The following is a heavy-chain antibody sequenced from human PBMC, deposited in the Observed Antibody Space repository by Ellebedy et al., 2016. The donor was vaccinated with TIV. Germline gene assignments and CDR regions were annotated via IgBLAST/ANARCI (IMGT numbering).Heavy chain of an antibody. V-gene: IGHV1-3*04. J-gene: IGHJ3*01. CDR3: ARATSERTFDF. CDR2: VYTDNGNT. D-gene: IGHD1-26*01. Sequence: ASVKVSCKASGYNFNNFGISWVRQAPGQGLEWLGWVYTDNGNTKFSQTFQGRLTITRDPSASTAYMDLSSLKYEDTATYYCARATSERTFDFWGQGTVVTVSS. CDR1: GYNFNNFG.